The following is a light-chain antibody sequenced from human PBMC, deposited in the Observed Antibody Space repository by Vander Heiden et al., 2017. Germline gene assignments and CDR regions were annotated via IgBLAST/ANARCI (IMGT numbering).Light chain of an antibody. V-gene: IGLV3-10*01. CDR1: ALPKKD. Sequence: SYGLTLPPSVSVSPGQTARSNCSGDALPKKDVYWFQQKAGQAPALVIYEDTKRPSGIPERLSGSRSETRATLAITGAQVEDEADYYCYSTDSSGNRGMFGGGTKLTVL. CDR2: EDT. CDR3: YSTDSSGNRGM. J-gene: IGLJ3*02.